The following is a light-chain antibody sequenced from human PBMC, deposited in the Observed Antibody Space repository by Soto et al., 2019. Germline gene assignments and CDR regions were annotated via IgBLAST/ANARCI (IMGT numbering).Light chain of an antibody. Sequence: QSALTQPASVSGSPGQSITISCTGTSSDVGGYNYVSWYQQHPGKAPKLMIYDVSNRPSGVSNRFSGSKSGNTASLTISGLQAEYEADYYCSSYTSSTRGNYVFGTGTKLTVL. V-gene: IGLV2-14*01. J-gene: IGLJ1*01. CDR1: SSDVGGYNY. CDR2: DVS. CDR3: SSYTSSTRGNYV.